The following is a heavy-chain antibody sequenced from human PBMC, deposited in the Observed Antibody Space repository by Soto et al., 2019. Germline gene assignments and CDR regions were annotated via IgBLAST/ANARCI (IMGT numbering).Heavy chain of an antibody. Sequence: SETLSLTCGVSGFPVSYGYYWGWIRQPPGKGLEWLGSIYQSGKTYYNPSLKSRLTLSMDTSRNEFSLRLRSVTAADTAVYFCARLYCSSVSCYNDYWGPGGLVTVSS. D-gene: IGHD2-2*01. CDR1: GFPVSYGYY. J-gene: IGHJ4*02. V-gene: IGHV4-38-2*01. CDR3: ARLYCSSVSCYNDY. CDR2: IYQSGKT.